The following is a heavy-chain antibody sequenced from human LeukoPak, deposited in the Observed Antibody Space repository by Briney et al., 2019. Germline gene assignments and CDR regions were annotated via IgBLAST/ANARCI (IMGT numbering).Heavy chain of an antibody. D-gene: IGHD6-13*01. Sequence: SETLSLTCTVSGGSISSYYWSWIRQPPGKGLEWIGHIYYSGSTNYNPSLKSRVTISVDTSKNQFSLKLSSVTAADTAVYYCARGTDSSSSSLLFDYWGQGTLVAVSS. CDR2: IYYSGST. CDR3: ARGTDSSSSSLLFDY. CDR1: GGSISSYY. J-gene: IGHJ4*02. V-gene: IGHV4-59*01.